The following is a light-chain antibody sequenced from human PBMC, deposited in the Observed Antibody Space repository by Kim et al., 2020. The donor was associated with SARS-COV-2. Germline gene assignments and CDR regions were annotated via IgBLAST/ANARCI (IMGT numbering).Light chain of an antibody. CDR3: QQVHSIPIT. J-gene: IGKJ5*01. CDR1: QSISNF. CDR2: AAS. Sequence: ASVGDRVTITCRASQSISNFVNWYQQIPGEAPRVLISAASSLQSGVPSRCSGSVSGTDFTLTISTLQPEDSASYYCQQVHSIPITFGQGTRLEIK. V-gene: IGKV1-39*01.